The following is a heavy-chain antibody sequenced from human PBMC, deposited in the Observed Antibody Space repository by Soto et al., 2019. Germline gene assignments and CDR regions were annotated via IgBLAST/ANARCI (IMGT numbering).Heavy chain of an antibody. CDR1: GGTFSGYC. V-gene: IGHV4-34*01. CDR2: INHSGST. J-gene: IGHJ4*02. CDR3: ARDKITGLFDY. Sequence: SETLCLTCTVDGGTFSGYCWTWISQPPGTGLEWIGEINHSGSTNYNPSLKSRVTISVDTSKNQFSLKLTSVTAADTAVYYCARDKITGLFDYWGQGTLVTVSS. D-gene: IGHD2-8*02.